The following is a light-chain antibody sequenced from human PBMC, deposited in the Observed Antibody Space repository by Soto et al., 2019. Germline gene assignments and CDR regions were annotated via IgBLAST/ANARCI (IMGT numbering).Light chain of an antibody. J-gene: IGLJ1*01. Sequence: QSALTQPASVSGSPGQSSTISCTGTSSDIGGSNYVSWYQQHPGEAPKLMIYEVSNRPSGVSNRFSGSKSGDTASLTISGLQAEDEADYYCSSYTSSSTYVFGTGTKVTVL. CDR2: EVS. CDR3: SSYTSSSTYV. CDR1: SSDIGGSNY. V-gene: IGLV2-14*01.